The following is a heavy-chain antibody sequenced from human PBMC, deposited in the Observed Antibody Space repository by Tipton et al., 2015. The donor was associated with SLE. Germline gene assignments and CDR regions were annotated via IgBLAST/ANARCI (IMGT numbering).Heavy chain of an antibody. CDR3: ARDGVWFGELPDWYFDL. Sequence: SLRLSCAASGFTFSYYYICGIRQAPGKGLEWVSYISSSGSTIYYADSVKGRFTISRVHAKNSLYLQMNSLRAEDTAVYYCARDGVWFGELPDWYFDLWGRGTLVTVSS. J-gene: IGHJ2*01. D-gene: IGHD3-10*01. CDR1: GFTFSYYY. V-gene: IGHV3-11*04. CDR2: ISSSGSTI.